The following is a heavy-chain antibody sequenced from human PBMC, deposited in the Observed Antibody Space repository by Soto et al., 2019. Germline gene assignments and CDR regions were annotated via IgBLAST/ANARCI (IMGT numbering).Heavy chain of an antibody. J-gene: IGHJ4*02. V-gene: IGHV1-8*01. Sequence: ASVKVSCKASGYTFTNSDINWVRQAPGQGLEWMGWMDPDSGHAAYAQKFQGRVTLTTGTSTSTVYMEMRSLGSEDTAVYYCARRPHCSGGICYYGLDFWGQGALVTVSS. CDR3: ARRPHCSGGICYYGLDF. CDR2: MDPDSGHA. D-gene: IGHD2-15*01. CDR1: GYTFTNSD.